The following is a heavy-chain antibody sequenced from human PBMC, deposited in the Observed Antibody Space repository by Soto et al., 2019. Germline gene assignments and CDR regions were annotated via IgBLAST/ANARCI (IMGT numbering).Heavy chain of an antibody. J-gene: IGHJ4*02. CDR3: GIHRTGPQHYFDY. CDR1: GFVFSSDW. Sequence: GGSLRLSCAASGFVFSSDWMHWVRQAPGKGLVWVSRINTDRSETSYADSVKGRFTISRDNAKNTVYLQMNSLRAEDTAVYYCGIHRTGPQHYFDYWGRGKMVTVS. D-gene: IGHD3-10*01. CDR2: INTDRSET. V-gene: IGHV3-74*01.